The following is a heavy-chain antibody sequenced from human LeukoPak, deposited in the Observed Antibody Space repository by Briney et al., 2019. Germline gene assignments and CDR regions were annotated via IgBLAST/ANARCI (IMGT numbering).Heavy chain of an antibody. CDR3: SVMHRYYDGSGYWVQ. D-gene: IGHD3-22*01. J-gene: IGHJ4*02. Sequence: GGSLRLSCAASGFTFTNYWLSWVRQAPGKGLEWVANIKQDESETKYVDSVKGRFTISRDNPRNMLYMEMNSLRAEDTAVYYCSVMHRYYDGSGYWVQWGQGTLVTVSS. V-gene: IGHV3-7*03. CDR2: IKQDESET. CDR1: GFTFTNYW.